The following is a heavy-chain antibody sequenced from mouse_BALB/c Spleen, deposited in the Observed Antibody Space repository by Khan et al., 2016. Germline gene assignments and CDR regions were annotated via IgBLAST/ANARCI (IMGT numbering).Heavy chain of an antibody. CDR1: GYTFTNYG. D-gene: IGHD1-3*01. V-gene: IGHV9-3-1*01. Sequence: QIQLVQSGPELKKPGETVKISCTASGYTFTNYGMNWVKQAPGKGLKWMGWINTYTGAPTYTDVFKGRFAFSLETSASTAYLQSNNLKNEDTATDFCARSGDNYDFDYWGQGTTLTVSS. J-gene: IGHJ2*01. CDR2: INTYTGAP. CDR3: ARSGDNYDFDY.